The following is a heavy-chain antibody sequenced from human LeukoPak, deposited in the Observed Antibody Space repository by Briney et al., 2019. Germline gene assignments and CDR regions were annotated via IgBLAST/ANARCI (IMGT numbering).Heavy chain of an antibody. D-gene: IGHD4-17*01. J-gene: IGHJ4*02. CDR3: ARSPGTVFDY. CDR2: IYYSGST. Sequence: SETLSLTCTVSGGSISGSTYYWGWIRQPPGKGLEWIGTIYYSGSTYYNPSLKSRVTISVDTSKNQFSLKLGSVTATDTAVYFCARSPGTVFDYWGQGTLVTVSS. CDR1: GGSISGSTYY. V-gene: IGHV4-39*01.